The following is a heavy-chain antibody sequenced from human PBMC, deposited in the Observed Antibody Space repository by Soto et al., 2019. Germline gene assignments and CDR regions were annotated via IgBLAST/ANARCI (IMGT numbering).Heavy chain of an antibody. Sequence: SETLSLTCAVYGGSFSAYSWTWIRQPPGKGLEWIGYIYHSGSTYYNPSLKSRVTISVDRSKNQFSLKLSSVTAADTAAYYCARGFFFRGSGFDYWGQGTLVTVSS. J-gene: IGHJ4*02. CDR3: ARGFFFRGSGFDY. D-gene: IGHD3-10*01. CDR2: IYHSGST. CDR1: GGSFSAYS. V-gene: IGHV4-34*01.